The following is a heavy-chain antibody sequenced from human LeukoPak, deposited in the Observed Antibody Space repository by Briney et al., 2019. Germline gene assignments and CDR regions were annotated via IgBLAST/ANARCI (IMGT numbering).Heavy chain of an antibody. CDR2: ISAYNGNT. Sequence: ASVKVSCKASGGTFSSYAISWVRQAPGQGLEWMGWISAYNGNTNYAQKLQGRVTMTTDTSTSTAYMELRSLRSDDTAVYYCARSSGSYCHYWGQGTLVTVSS. CDR1: GGTFSSYA. CDR3: ARSSGSYCHY. D-gene: IGHD3-10*01. J-gene: IGHJ4*02. V-gene: IGHV1-18*01.